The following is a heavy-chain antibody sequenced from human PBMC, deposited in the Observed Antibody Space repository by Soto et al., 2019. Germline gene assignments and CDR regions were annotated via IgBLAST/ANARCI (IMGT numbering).Heavy chain of an antibody. Sequence: SETLSLTCTVSGGSISSGDYYWSWIRQPPGKGLEWIGYIYYSGSTYYNPSLKSRVTISVDTSKNQFSLKLSSVTAADTAVYYCARATPGVSCWFDPWGQGTLVTVSS. J-gene: IGHJ5*02. CDR1: GGSISSGDYY. CDR3: ARATPGVSCWFDP. V-gene: IGHV4-30-4*01. CDR2: IYYSGST. D-gene: IGHD2-15*01.